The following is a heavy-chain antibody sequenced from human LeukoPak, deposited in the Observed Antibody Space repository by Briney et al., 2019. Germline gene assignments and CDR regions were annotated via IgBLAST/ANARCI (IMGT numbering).Heavy chain of an antibody. CDR3: ARDWVVTMVRGNPQSGDY. D-gene: IGHD3-10*01. CDR2: INHSGST. CDR1: GGSFSGYY. J-gene: IGHJ4*02. Sequence: SETLSLTCAVYGGSFSGYYWSWIRQPPRKGLEWIGEINHSGSTNYNPSLKSRVTISVDTSKNQFSLKLSSVTAADTAVYYCARDWVVTMVRGNPQSGDYWGQGTLVTVSS. V-gene: IGHV4-34*01.